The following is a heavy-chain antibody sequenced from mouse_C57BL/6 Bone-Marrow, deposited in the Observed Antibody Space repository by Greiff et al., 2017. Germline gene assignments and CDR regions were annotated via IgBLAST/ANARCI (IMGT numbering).Heavy chain of an antibody. V-gene: IGHV1-69*01. CDR3: ARSIYYYGSSYGGFDY. CDR1: GYTFTSYW. CDR2: IDPSDSYT. D-gene: IGHD1-1*01. J-gene: IGHJ2*01. Sequence: VQLQQPGAELVMPGASVKLSCKASGYTFTSYWMHWVKQRPGQGLEWIGEIDPSDSYTNYNQKFKGKSTLTVDKSSSTAYMQLSSLTSEDSAVYDCARSIYYYGSSYGGFDYWGQGTTLTVSS.